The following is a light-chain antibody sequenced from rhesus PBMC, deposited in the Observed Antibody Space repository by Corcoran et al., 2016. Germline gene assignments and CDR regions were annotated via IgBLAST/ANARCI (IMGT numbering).Light chain of an antibody. CDR2: EVS. V-gene: IGLV2-32*02. J-gene: IGLJ1*01. CDR3: SSYAGNNIYI. Sequence: QAALTQPRAVSGSPGQSVTISCTGTSSDIGGYNYVSWYQQLPGTAPKLMISEVSKRPSGVSGRFSGSKSGNTASLTISGLQADDEADYHCSSYAGNNIYIFGDGTRLTVL. CDR1: SSDIGGYNY.